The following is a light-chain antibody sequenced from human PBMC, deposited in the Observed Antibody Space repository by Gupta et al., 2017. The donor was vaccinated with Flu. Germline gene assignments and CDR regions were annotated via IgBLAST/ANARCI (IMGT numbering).Light chain of an antibody. V-gene: IGKV3-20*01. J-gene: IGKJ1*01. CDR1: QSVSSTY. CDR2: GAS. Sequence: EIVLTQSPDTLSLSPGARATLSCRASQSVSSTYLAWYQQKPGQAPRLLIYGASSRATGIPDRFSGSGSGTDFTLSITRLEPEDFAVYYCQQYGSSPWTFGQGTKVEIK. CDR3: QQYGSSPWT.